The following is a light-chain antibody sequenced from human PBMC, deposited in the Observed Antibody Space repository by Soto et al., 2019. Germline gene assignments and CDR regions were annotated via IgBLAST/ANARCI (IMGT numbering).Light chain of an antibody. Sequence: EILLTQSPGTLSLSPGERATLSCRASQSVRSNYLAWYQQKPGQAPRFLIYDASTRATDIPDRFSGSGSGTDFTLTISRLEPEDFAVYYCKKYGRSPLTFGGGTKVDIK. V-gene: IGKV3-20*01. CDR3: KKYGRSPLT. J-gene: IGKJ4*01. CDR2: DAS. CDR1: QSVRSNY.